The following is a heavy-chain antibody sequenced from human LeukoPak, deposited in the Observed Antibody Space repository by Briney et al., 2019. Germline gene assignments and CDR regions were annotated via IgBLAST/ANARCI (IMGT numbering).Heavy chain of an antibody. CDR2: INTNTGNP. D-gene: IGHD5-18*01. CDR1: GYTFTNYV. V-gene: IGHV7-4-1*02. CDR3: ARGAGRVDTADRPLDY. Sequence: ASVKVSCKASGYTFTNYVMNWVRQAPGQGLEWMGWINTNTGNPTYAQGLTGRFVFSLDTSVSTAYLQISSLKAEHTAVYYCARGAGRVDTADRPLDYWGQGTLVTVSS. J-gene: IGHJ4*02.